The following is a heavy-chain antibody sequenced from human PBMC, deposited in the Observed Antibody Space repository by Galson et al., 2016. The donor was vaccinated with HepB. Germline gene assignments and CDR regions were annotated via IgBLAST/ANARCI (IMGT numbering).Heavy chain of an antibody. CDR1: GGSISNNW. V-gene: IGHV4-4*02. Sequence: SETLSLTCAVSGGSISNNWWTWVRQPPGRGLEWIGEIDHSGSTKSNPSLKGRVTISVDTSKNQFSLRLSSVTAADTAVYYCARVRWQAAVSLKILTMDVWGQGTTVTVSS. D-gene: IGHD6-13*01. J-gene: IGHJ6*02. CDR3: ARVRWQAAVSLKILTMDV. CDR2: IDHSGST.